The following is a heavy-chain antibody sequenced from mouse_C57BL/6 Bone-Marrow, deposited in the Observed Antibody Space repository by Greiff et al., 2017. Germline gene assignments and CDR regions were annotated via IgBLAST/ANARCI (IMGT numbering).Heavy chain of an antibody. J-gene: IGHJ3*01. Sequence: QVQLQQPGAELVMPGASVKLSCKASGYTFTSYWMHWVKQRPGQGLEWIGEIDPSDSYTNYNQKFKGKTTLTVDKSSSTAYMQLSSLTSEDSAVDYCARDGDYGRFFAYWGQGTLVTVSA. CDR3: ARDGDYGRFFAY. CDR1: GYTFTSYW. CDR2: IDPSDSYT. D-gene: IGHD2-13*01. V-gene: IGHV1-69*01.